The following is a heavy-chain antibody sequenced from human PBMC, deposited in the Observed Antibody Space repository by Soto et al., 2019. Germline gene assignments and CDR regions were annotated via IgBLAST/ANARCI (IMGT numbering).Heavy chain of an antibody. V-gene: IGHV3-23*01. D-gene: IGHD6-19*01. CDR3: AKVSFSSGWFFDY. CDR2: ITGSGGST. CDR1: GFTFSSHA. Sequence: GGSLRLSCAASGFTFSSHAMTWVRQAPGKGLEWVSAITGSGGSTYYADSVKGRFTISRDNSKNTLYLQMNSLRADDTAVYYCAKVSFSSGWFFDYWGQGTLVTVSS. J-gene: IGHJ4*02.